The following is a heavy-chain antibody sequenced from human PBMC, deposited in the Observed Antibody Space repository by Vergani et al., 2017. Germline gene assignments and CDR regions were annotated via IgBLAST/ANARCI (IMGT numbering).Heavy chain of an antibody. Sequence: EVQLVESGGGLVQPGRSLRLSCAASGFTFDDYAMHWVRQAPGKGLEWVSGINWNSDSIAYADSVKGRFTISRANAKNSLYLQINSLRAEDTALYYCVKDIAASGNYWYFDLWGRGTLVTVSS. CDR1: GFTFDDYA. CDR3: VKDIAASGNYWYFDL. D-gene: IGHD6-13*01. V-gene: IGHV3-9*01. CDR2: INWNSDSI. J-gene: IGHJ2*01.